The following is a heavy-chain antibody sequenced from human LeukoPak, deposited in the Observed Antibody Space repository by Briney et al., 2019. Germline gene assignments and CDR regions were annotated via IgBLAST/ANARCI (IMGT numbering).Heavy chain of an antibody. CDR3: VRIGYSSGWYSGPYDY. CDR1: GYFFTGYY. D-gene: IGHD6-19*01. V-gene: IGHV1-46*01. CDR2: IDPNGGST. Sequence: ASVKVSCKASGYFFTGYYIHWVRQVPGQGPEWMGIIDPNGGSTSYALKFQGRLTLTRDTSTSTVFMDLSSLRSEDTSIYYCVRIGYSSGWYSGPYDYWGQGTLVTVSS. J-gene: IGHJ4*02.